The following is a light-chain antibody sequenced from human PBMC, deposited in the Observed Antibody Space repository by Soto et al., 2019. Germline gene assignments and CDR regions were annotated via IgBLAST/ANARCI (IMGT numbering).Light chain of an antibody. J-gene: IGLJ2*01. Sequence: QSVLTQPPSVSAASGQTVTISCSGSSSNIGNNYVSWYQQLPGTAPKLLIYDNNKRPSGIPDRFSGSKSGTSATLGITGLQTGDEADYYCGTWDSSLSAVVFGGGTKLTVL. CDR3: GTWDSSLSAVV. CDR2: DNN. CDR1: SSNIGNNY. V-gene: IGLV1-51*01.